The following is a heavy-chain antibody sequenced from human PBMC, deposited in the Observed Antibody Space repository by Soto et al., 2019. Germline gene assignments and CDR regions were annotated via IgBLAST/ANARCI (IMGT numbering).Heavy chain of an antibody. CDR3: ARNRITIFGVVTRAFDI. CDR1: GYTFTSYY. J-gene: IGHJ3*02. D-gene: IGHD3-3*01. Sequence: ASVKVSCKASGYTFTSYYMHWVRQAPGQGLEWMGIINPSGGSTSYAQKFQGRVTMTTDTSTSTAYMELRSLRSDDTAVYYCARNRITIFGVVTRAFDIWGQGTMVTVSS. CDR2: INPSGGST. V-gene: IGHV1-46*01.